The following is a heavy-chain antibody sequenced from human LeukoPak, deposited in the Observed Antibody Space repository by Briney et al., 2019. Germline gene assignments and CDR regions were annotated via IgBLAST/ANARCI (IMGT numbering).Heavy chain of an antibody. CDR2: IIPIFGTA. CDR3: ARGVGDIGYCSSTSCPGSFQH. J-gene: IGHJ1*01. Sequence: SVKVSCEASGGTFSSYAISWVRPAPGQGLEWVGGIIPIFGTANYAQKFQGRVTITADKSTSTAYMELRSLRYEDTAVYYCARGVGDIGYCSSTSCPGSFQHWGEGTLVTVSS. CDR1: GGTFSSYA. V-gene: IGHV1-69*06. D-gene: IGHD2-2*01.